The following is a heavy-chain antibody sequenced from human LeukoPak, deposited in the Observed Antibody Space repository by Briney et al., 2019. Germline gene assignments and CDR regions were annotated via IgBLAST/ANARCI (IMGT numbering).Heavy chain of an antibody. D-gene: IGHD2-2*01. J-gene: IGHJ3*02. CDR2: IKQDGGQI. V-gene: IGHV3-7*03. CDR1: GFIYSTYW. Sequence: GGSLSLSCAASGFIYSTYWMTWVGQAPGKGLEWVANIKQDGGQIYYVDSVKGRFTISRDNARKELYLQMNSLRAEDTALYYCARVAPIVVVPNAFDIWGQGTMVTVSS. CDR3: ARVAPIVVVPNAFDI.